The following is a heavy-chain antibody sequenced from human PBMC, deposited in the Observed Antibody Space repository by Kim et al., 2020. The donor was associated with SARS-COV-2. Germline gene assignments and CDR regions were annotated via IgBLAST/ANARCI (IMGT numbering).Heavy chain of an antibody. J-gene: IGHJ4*02. D-gene: IGHD2-15*01. CDR3: ARGGDGSENYRGHDY. Sequence: GGSLRLSCAASGFTFNNYWMHWVRQAPGKGLVWVSRIHSDGTTTSYADSVKGRFTISRDDAKNTLYLQMNSLRAEDTAVYYCARGGDGSENYRGHDYWGQGTLVTVSS. CDR2: IHSDGTTT. V-gene: IGHV3-74*01. CDR1: GFTFNNYW.